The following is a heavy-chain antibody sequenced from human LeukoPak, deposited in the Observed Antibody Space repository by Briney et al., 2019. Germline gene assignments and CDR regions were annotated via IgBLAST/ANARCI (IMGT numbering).Heavy chain of an antibody. J-gene: IGHJ3*02. D-gene: IGHD6-19*01. V-gene: IGHV4-61*05. CDR1: GGSISSSSYY. CDR3: ARLYRKQWLAAVDRDAFDI. Sequence: PSETLSLTCTVSGGSISSSSYYWSWIRQPPGKGLEWIGYIYYSGSTNYNPSLKSRVTISVDTSKNQFSLKLSSVTAADTAVYYCARLYRKQWLAAVDRDAFDIWGQGTMVTVSS. CDR2: IYYSGST.